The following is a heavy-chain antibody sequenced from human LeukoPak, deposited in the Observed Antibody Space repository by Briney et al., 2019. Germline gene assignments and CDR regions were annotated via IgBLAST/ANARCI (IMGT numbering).Heavy chain of an antibody. CDR3: AKGSSFRVGINDY. V-gene: IGHV3-7*03. CDR2: IKQDGSEK. D-gene: IGHD1-1*01. J-gene: IGHJ4*02. CDR1: GFTFSSYW. Sequence: GGSLRLSCAASGFTFSSYWMSWVRQAPGKGLEWVANIKQDGSEKYYVDSVKGRFTISRDNSKNTLYLQMNSLRAEDTAVYYCAKGSSFRVGINDYWGQGTLVTVSS.